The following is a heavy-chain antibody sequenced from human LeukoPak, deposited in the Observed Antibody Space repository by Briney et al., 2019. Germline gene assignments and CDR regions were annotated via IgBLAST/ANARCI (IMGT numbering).Heavy chain of an antibody. J-gene: IGHJ4*02. Sequence: GGSLRLSCAASGFTFSTYAMHWVRQAPGKGLEWVAVISKDGSNKYYADSVKGRFTISRDNSKNTLNLQMNSLRIEDTAVNYCARVIGYSNYGYFDYWGQGTLVTVSS. CDR3: ARVIGYSNYGYFDY. CDR1: GFTFSTYA. V-gene: IGHV3-30*04. D-gene: IGHD4-11*01. CDR2: ISKDGSNK.